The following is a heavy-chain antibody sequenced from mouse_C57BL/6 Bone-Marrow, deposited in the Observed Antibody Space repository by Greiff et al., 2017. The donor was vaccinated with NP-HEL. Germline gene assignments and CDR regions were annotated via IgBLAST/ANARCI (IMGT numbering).Heavy chain of an antibody. J-gene: IGHJ2*01. CDR1: GYSITSGYY. CDR3: ARRRLLRGFDD. D-gene: IGHD1-1*01. V-gene: IGHV3-6*01. Sequence: EVQLQESGPGLVKPSQSLSLTCSVTGYSITSGYYWNWIRQFPGNKLEWMGYISYDGSNNYNPSLKNRISITRDTSKNQFFLKLNSVTTEDTATYYCARRRLLRGFDDWGQGTTLTVSS. CDR2: ISYDGSN.